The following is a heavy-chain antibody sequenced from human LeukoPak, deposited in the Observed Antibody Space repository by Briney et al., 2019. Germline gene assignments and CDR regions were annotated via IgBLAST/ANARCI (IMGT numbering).Heavy chain of an antibody. CDR3: ARQVVAVAGTGYFDY. J-gene: IGHJ4*02. D-gene: IGHD6-19*01. CDR1: GGSIRSSSYY. Sequence: SETLSLTCTVSGGSIRSSSYYWGWLRQPPGEGLEWIGCIYYSGSTYYNASLKSRGTISVDTSKNQFSLKLNSVTVADTAVYFCARQVVAVAGTGYFDYWGQGTLVTVSS. CDR2: IYYSGST. V-gene: IGHV4-39*01.